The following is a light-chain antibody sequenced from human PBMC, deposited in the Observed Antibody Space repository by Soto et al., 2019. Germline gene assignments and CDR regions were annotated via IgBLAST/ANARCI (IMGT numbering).Light chain of an antibody. J-gene: IGLJ1*01. Sequence: QSVLTQPASVSGSPGQSITISCTGTSSDVGGYNYVSWYQQHPGKAPKLMIYEVSNRPSGVSNRFSGSKSGNTASLTISGLHAEDEADYFCNSYGSTSTRYVFGTGTKLTVL. CDR1: SSDVGGYNY. V-gene: IGLV2-14*01. CDR3: NSYGSTSTRYV. CDR2: EVS.